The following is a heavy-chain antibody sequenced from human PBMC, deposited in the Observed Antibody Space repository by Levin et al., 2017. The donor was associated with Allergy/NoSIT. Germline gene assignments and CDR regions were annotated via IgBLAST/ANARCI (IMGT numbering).Heavy chain of an antibody. CDR2: INSDGTVI. J-gene: IGHJ6*02. V-gene: IGHV3-74*01. CDR1: GFSFSSYW. Sequence: GGSLRLSCAASGFSFSSYWMLWVRQVPGKGLAWVSRINSDGTVINYADSVKGRLTVSRDNAKNTLFLQMDSLRAEDTAVYFCESLMSDWYGMDVWGQGTTVTVSS. CDR3: ESLMSDWYGMDV. D-gene: IGHD3-16*01.